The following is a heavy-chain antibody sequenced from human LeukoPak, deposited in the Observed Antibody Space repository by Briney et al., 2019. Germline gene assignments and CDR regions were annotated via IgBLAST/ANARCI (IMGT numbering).Heavy chain of an antibody. CDR2: INPNSGGT. CDR3: ARGGSGSYFSWLDP. J-gene: IGHJ5*02. V-gene: IGHV1-2*06. Sequence: ASVKVSCKASGYIFTDYYMHWERQAPGQELGWMGRINPNSGGTNYAQKFQGRVTMTRDTSISTAYMELSRLRSDDTAVYYCARGGSGSYFSWLDPWGQGTLVTVSS. CDR1: GYIFTDYY. D-gene: IGHD3-10*01.